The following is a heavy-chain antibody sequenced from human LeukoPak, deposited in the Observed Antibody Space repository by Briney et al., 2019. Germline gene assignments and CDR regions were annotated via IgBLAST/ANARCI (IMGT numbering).Heavy chain of an antibody. CDR1: GTPIRSYH. CDR2: YSGST. D-gene: IGHD2-8*01. CDR3: ARRDVWDSWFDP. Sequence: SETLSLTCTVSGTPIRSYHWSWIRQPPGKGLEWVGSYSGSTNYNPSLQSRVTISVDTSKNQFSLRLSSVTAADTAVYYCARRDVWDSWFDPWGQGTLVTVSS. V-gene: IGHV4-59*08. J-gene: IGHJ5*02.